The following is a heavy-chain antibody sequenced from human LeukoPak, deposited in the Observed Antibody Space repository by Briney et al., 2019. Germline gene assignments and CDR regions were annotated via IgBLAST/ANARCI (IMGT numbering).Heavy chain of an antibody. CDR1: GYTFTSYD. D-gene: IGHD3-16*02. CDR3: ARVGHRITFGGVIVPYFDY. CDR2: MNRNSGNT. V-gene: IGHV1-8*01. J-gene: IGHJ4*02. Sequence: VSVEVSCKASGYTFTSYDINWVRQAPGQGLQWMGWMNRNSGNTGYAHKFQGRVTMTRNTSISTAYMELSSLRSEDTAVYYCARVGHRITFGGVIVPYFDYWGQGTLVTVSS.